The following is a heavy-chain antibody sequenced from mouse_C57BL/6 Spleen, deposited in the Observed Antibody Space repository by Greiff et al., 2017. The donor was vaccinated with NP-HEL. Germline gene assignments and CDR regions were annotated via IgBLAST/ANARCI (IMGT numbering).Heavy chain of an antibody. CDR1: GYTFTSYG. D-gene: IGHD2-1*01. V-gene: IGHV1-81*01. CDR2: IYPRSGNT. Sequence: QVQLQQSGAELARPGASVKLSCKASGYTFTSYGISWVKQRTGQGLEWIGEIYPRSGNTYYNEKFKGKATLTADKSSSTAYMELRSLTSEDSAVYFCARSGVYYGNHEGCAYWGQGTLVTVSA. J-gene: IGHJ3*01. CDR3: ARSGVYYGNHEGCAY.